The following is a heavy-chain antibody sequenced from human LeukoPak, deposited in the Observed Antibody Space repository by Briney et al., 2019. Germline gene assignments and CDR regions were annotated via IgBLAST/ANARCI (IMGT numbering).Heavy chain of an antibody. J-gene: IGHJ5*02. CDR1: GGTFSSYA. D-gene: IGHD2-15*01. CDR2: IIPIFGTA. V-gene: IGHV1-69*13. Sequence: ASVKVSCKASGGTFSSYAISWVRQAPGQGLEWMGGIIPIFGTANYAQKFQGRVTITADESTSTAYMELSSLRSEDTAVYYCARGGSPFYCSGGSCYSGDWFDPWGQGTLVTVSS. CDR3: ARGGSPFYCSGGSCYSGDWFDP.